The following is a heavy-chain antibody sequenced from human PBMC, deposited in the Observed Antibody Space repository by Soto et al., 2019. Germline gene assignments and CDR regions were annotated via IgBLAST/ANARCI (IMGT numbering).Heavy chain of an antibody. J-gene: IGHJ4*02. CDR3: AKAVGDYPNWAFDS. Sequence: EVQLFESGGGLVQPGGSLRLSCAASGFTLSTYAMSWVRQAPGKGLEWVSAISGGAGTTYYADSVKGRFTISRDSSKNTLYLQMNSLKAEDTAVYYCAKAVGDYPNWAFDSWGQGTLVTVSS. CDR2: ISGGAGTT. D-gene: IGHD7-27*01. CDR1: GFTLSTYA. V-gene: IGHV3-23*01.